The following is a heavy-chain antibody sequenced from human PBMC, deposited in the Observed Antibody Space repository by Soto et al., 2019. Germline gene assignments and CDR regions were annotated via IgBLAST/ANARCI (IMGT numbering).Heavy chain of an antibody. CDR2: IYPLDSQT. D-gene: IGHD1-1*01. Sequence: GESLQISCKGSGYSFSTFWIAWVRQLPGKGLDWVGLIYPLDSQTTYSPSFQGQVTISVDRSIDTAYLHWKTLQASDTAMYFCARGGKNGNSAVFDYWGPGALVTSPQ. V-gene: IGHV5-51*01. CDR3: ARGGKNGNSAVFDY. CDR1: GYSFSTFW. J-gene: IGHJ4*02.